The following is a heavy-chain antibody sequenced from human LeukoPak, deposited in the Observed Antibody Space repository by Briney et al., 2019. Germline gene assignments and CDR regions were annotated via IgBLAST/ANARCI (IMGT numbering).Heavy chain of an antibody. Sequence: ASVKVSCKASGYTFTSYGISWVRQAPGQGLEWMGWISAYNGNTSYAQKLQGRVTMTTDTSTSTAYMELRSLRSDDTAVYYCARDLPGIADPEGDYWGQGTLVTVSS. J-gene: IGHJ4*02. CDR2: ISAYNGNT. V-gene: IGHV1-18*01. CDR3: ARDLPGIADPEGDY. CDR1: GYTFTSYG. D-gene: IGHD6-13*01.